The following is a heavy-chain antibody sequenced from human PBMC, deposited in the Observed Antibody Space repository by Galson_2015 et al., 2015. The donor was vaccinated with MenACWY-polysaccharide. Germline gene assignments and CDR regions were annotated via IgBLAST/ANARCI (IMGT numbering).Heavy chain of an antibody. V-gene: IGHV4-34*01. CDR1: GGSFTNYY. D-gene: IGHD3-22*01. Sequence: ETLSLTCAVSGGSFTNYYWAWIRQTAEKGLEWLGEVNHSGKTNYNPSLRRRLTISVDTAQNQFFLRFTSVTAADTATYYCARAWSSGYYFQYWGQGTLVAVSS. J-gene: IGHJ4*02. CDR2: VNHSGKT. CDR3: ARAWSSGYYFQY.